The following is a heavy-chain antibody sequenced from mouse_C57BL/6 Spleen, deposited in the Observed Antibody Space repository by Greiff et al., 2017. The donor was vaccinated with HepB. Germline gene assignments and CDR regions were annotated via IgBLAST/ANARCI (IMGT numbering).Heavy chain of an antibody. CDR2: ISSGSSTI. CDR3: ARGDYDYDDAMDY. V-gene: IGHV5-17*01. CDR1: GFTFSDYG. J-gene: IGHJ4*01. D-gene: IGHD2-4*01. Sequence: DVMLVESGGGLVKPGGSLKLSCAASGFTFSDYGMHWVRQAPEKGLEWVAYISSGSSTIYYADTVKGRFTISRDNAKNTLFLQMTSLRSEDTAMYYCARGDYDYDDAMDYWGQGTSVTVSS.